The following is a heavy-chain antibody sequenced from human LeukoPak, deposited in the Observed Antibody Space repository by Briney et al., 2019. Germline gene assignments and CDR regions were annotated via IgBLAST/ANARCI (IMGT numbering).Heavy chain of an antibody. V-gene: IGHV3-21*01. CDR2: ISSSDTYI. J-gene: IGHJ5*02. CDR3: ARDRVPAALNWFDP. Sequence: GGSLRLSCAASGFTFSSYTMNWVRQAPGEGLEWVSSISSSDTYIYYADSVKGRFTISRDNAKNSLYLQMNSLRAEDTAVYYCARDRVPAALNWFDPWGQGTLVTVSS. D-gene: IGHD2-2*01. CDR1: GFTFSSYT.